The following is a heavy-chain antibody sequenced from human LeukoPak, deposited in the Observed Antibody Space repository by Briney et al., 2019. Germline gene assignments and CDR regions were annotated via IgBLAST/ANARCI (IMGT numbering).Heavy chain of an antibody. D-gene: IGHD1-26*01. V-gene: IGHV3-21*01. J-gene: IGHJ4*02. Sequence: GGSLRLSCAASGFTSSSYSMNWVRQAPGKGLEWVSSISSSSSYIYYADSVKGRFTISRDNAKNSLYLQMNSLRAEDTAVYYCAREGGSLYFDYWGQGTLVTVSS. CDR3: AREGGSLYFDY. CDR1: GFTSSSYS. CDR2: ISSSSSYI.